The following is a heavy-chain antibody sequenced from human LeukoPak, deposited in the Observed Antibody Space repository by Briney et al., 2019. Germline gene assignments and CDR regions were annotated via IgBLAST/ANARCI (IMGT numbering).Heavy chain of an antibody. CDR3: AKEGIDYDILTGYGSAEYFQH. CDR2: ISSSGSTI. D-gene: IGHD3-9*01. V-gene: IGHV3-48*03. Sequence: GGSLRLSCAASGFTFSSYEMNWVRQAPGKGLEWVSYISSSGSTIYYADSVKGRFTISRNNAKKTLYLQMSSLRVEDTAVYFCAKEGIDYDILTGYGSAEYFQHWGQGTLVTVSS. CDR1: GFTFSSYE. J-gene: IGHJ1*01.